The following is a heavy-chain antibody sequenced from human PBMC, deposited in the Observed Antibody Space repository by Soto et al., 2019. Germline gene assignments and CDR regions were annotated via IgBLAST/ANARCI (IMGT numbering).Heavy chain of an antibody. D-gene: IGHD3-10*01. CDR2: IYYSGST. V-gene: IGHV4-59*01. J-gene: IGHJ4*02. CDR1: GGSISSYY. CDR3: ARINLWFGDYAGGSDY. Sequence: SETLSLTCTVSGGSISSYYWSWIRQPPGKGLEWIGYIYYSGSTNYNPSLKSRVTISVDTSKNQFSLKLSSVTAADTAVYYCARINLWFGDYAGGSDYWGQGTLVTVSS.